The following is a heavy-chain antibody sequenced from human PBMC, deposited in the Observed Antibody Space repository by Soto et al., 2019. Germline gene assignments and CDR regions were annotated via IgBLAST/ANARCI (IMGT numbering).Heavy chain of an antibody. J-gene: IGHJ5*02. CDR1: GGSISSYY. Sequence: SETLSLTCTVSGGSISSYYWSWIRQPPGKGLEWIGYIYYSGSTNYNPSLKSRVTISVDTSKNQFSLKLSSVTAADTAVYYCASAREDDPRLDPWGQGTLVTVSS. D-gene: IGHD3-16*01. CDR3: ASAREDDPRLDP. CDR2: IYYSGST. V-gene: IGHV4-59*01.